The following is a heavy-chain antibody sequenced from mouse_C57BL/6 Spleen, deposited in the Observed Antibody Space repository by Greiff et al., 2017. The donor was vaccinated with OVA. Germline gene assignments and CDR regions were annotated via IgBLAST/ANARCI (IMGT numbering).Heavy chain of an antibody. CDR2: IYPGDGDT. J-gene: IGHJ1*03. CDR1: GYAFSSYW. Sequence: VKLQESGAELVKPGASVKISCKASGYAFSSYWMNWVKQRPGTGLEWIGQIYPGDGDTNYNGKFKGKATLTADKSSSTAYMQLSSLTSEDAAVYFCARGGLRDWYFDVWGTGTTVTVSS. CDR3: ARGGLRDWYFDV. V-gene: IGHV1-80*01. D-gene: IGHD2-4*01.